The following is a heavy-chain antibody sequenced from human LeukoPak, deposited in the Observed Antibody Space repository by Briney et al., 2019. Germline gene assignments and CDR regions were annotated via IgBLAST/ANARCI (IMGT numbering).Heavy chain of an antibody. CDR1: GFTFSDYY. CDR2: ISSSGNTI. J-gene: IGHJ3*02. D-gene: IGHD3-3*01. Sequence: GGSLRLSCAASGFTFSDYYITWIRQAPGKGLEWISYISSSGNTINYADSVKGRFTISRYNAKNSLYLQMSSLRAEDTAVYYCARDPTYDFWSGYRDAFDIWGQGTMVTVSS. V-gene: IGHV3-11*04. CDR3: ARDPTYDFWSGYRDAFDI.